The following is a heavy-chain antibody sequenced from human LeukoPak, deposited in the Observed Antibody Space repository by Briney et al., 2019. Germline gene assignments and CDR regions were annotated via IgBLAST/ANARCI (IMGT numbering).Heavy chain of an antibody. CDR3: ARGGKSGWELLGYYYMDV. J-gene: IGHJ6*03. V-gene: IGHV1-46*01. CDR2: INPSGGST. CDR1: GYTFTSYY. Sequence: ASVKVSCKASGYTFTSYYMHWVRRAPGQGLEWMGIINPSGGSTSYAQKFQGRVTMTRDTSTSTAYMELSSLRSEDTAVYYCARGGKSGWELLGYYYMDVWGKGTTVTVSS. D-gene: IGHD1-26*01.